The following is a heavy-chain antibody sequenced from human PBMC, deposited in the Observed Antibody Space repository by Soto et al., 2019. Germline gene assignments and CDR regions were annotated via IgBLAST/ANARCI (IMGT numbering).Heavy chain of an antibody. Sequence: RLSLASSVYVADLNRSGITCTWIGQHAGKGLEWLGYISHSGSTDYNPSLKSRLSISGDTSKNHFSLTLTSVTAADAAVYFCATIRVHGYTAVWGQGTMGTGCS. CDR3: ATIRVHGYTAV. CDR2: ISHSGST. V-gene: IGHV4-31*03. J-gene: IGHJ6*02. CDR1: VADLNRSGIT. D-gene: IGHD3-16*02.